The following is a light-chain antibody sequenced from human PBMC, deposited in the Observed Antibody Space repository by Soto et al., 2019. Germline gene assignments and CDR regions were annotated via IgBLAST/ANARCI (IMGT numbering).Light chain of an antibody. CDR2: GAS. J-gene: IGKJ4*01. CDR3: QQFAGS. V-gene: IGKV3-20*01. Sequence: EILLTQSPGTLSLSPGERATLSCRASQSVSPSSLAWYQQRPGQSPRLLIYGASSRATGIPDRFSGRGSGTDFTLIISRLAPEDFAVYYCQQFAGSFGGGTKVDIK. CDR1: QSVSPSS.